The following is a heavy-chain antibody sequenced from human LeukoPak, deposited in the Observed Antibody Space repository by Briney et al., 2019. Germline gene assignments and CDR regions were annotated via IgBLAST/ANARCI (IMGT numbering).Heavy chain of an antibody. CDR3: AKDYDGYNGDY. CDR1: GFTFSSYG. J-gene: IGHJ4*02. Sequence: GGSLRLSCAASGFTFSSYGMHWVRQAPGKGLEWVAVISYDGSNKYYADSVKGRFTISRDNSKNTPYLQMNSLRAEDTAVYYCAKDYDGYNGDYWGQGTLVTVSS. CDR2: ISYDGSNK. V-gene: IGHV3-30*18. D-gene: IGHD5-24*01.